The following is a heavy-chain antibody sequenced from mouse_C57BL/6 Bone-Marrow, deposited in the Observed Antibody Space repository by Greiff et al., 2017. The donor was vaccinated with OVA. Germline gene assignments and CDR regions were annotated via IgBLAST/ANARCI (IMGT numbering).Heavy chain of an antibody. J-gene: IGHJ1*03. CDR1: GYAFSSSW. CDR3: ARLVHYYGSSWYFDV. D-gene: IGHD1-1*01. CDR2: IYPGDGDT. Sequence: QVQLKESGPELVKPGASVKISCKASGYAFSSSWMNWVKQRPGKGLEWIGRIYPGDGDTNYNGKFKGKATLTADKSSSTAYMQLSSLTSEDSAVYFCARLVHYYGSSWYFDVWGTGTTVTVSS. V-gene: IGHV1-82*01.